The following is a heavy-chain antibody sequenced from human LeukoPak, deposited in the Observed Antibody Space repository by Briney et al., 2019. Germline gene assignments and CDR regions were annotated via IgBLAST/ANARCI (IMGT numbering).Heavy chain of an antibody. CDR1: GFTFTSSA. V-gene: IGHV1-58*02. Sequence: SVKVSCKASGFTFTSSAMQWVRQARGQRLEWIGWIVVGSGNTNYAQKFQERVTITRDMSTSTAYMELSSLSSEDTAVYYCAEDTAPYCSGGSCHVGWGQGPLVTASS. J-gene: IGHJ4*02. CDR2: IVVGSGNT. CDR3: AEDTAPYCSGGSCHVG. D-gene: IGHD2-15*01.